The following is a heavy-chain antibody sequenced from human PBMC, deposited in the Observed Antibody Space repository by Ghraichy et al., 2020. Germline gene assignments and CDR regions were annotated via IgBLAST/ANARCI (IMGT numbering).Heavy chain of an antibody. Sequence: GEPLNISCAASGFTFSNYGMHWVRQAPGKGLEWMAVISYDGSEEYYADSVKGRFTISRDNSKKTLYLQMNSLRTEDTAVYHCAKVLAYGDYYYYYFYYMDVWGKGTTVTVSS. V-gene: IGHV3-30*18. CDR1: GFTFSNYG. CDR2: ISYDGSEE. CDR3: AKVLAYGDYYYYYFYYMDV. D-gene: IGHD4-17*01. J-gene: IGHJ6*03.